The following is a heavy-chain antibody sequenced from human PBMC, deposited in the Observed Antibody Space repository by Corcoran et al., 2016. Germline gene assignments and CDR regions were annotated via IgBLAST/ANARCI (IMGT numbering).Heavy chain of an antibody. CDR3: ARVSRDCSSTSCSGENAFDI. D-gene: IGHD2-2*01. CDR1: GGSISSGGYY. CDR2: IYYSGST. V-gene: IGHV4-31*03. J-gene: IGHJ3*02. Sequence: QVQLQESGPGLVKPSQTLSLTCTVSGGSISSGGYYWSWIRQHPGKGLEWIGYIYYSGSTYYNPSLKSRVTISVDTSKNQFSLKLSSVTTADTAVYYCARVSRDCSSTSCSGENAFDIWGQGTMVTVSS.